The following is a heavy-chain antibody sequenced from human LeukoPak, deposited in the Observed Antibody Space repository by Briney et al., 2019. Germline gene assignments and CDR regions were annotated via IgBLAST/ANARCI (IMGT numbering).Heavy chain of an antibody. CDR3: ARDREGSRDAFDI. CDR2: IREDGHEK. J-gene: IGHJ3*02. CDR1: GFTFSRYW. Sequence: GSLRLSCAASGFTFSRYWMSWVRQAPGKGLEMVANIREDGHEKFYGDSVKGRFTVSRDNAKNSLYLQMNSLTVEDTAVYYCARDREGSRDAFDIWGQGTMVTVSS. D-gene: IGHD1-26*01. V-gene: IGHV3-7*01.